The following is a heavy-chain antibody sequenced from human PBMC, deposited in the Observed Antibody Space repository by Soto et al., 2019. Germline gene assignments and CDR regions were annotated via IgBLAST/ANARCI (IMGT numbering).Heavy chain of an antibody. D-gene: IGHD2-15*01. Sequence: QVQLVQSGAEVKKPGASVKVSCKASGYTFTSYAMHWVRQAPGQRLEWMGWINAGNGNTKYSQKFQGRVTITRDTSASTAYMELSSLRSEDTAVYYCATVPYCSGGSCYFAWFDPWGQGTLVTVSS. CDR1: GYTFTSYA. CDR2: INAGNGNT. CDR3: ATVPYCSGGSCYFAWFDP. V-gene: IGHV1-3*01. J-gene: IGHJ5*02.